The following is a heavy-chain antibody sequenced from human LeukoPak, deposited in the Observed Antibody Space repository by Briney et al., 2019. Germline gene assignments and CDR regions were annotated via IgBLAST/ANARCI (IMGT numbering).Heavy chain of an antibody. CDR3: ARDPTMIGLGDAFDI. D-gene: IGHD3-22*01. J-gene: IGHJ3*02. CDR2: IYYSGST. V-gene: IGHV4-59*01. CDR1: GGSISSYY. Sequence: PSETLSLTCTVSGGSISSYYWSWIRQPPGKGLEWIGYIYYSGSTNYNPSLKSRVTISVGTSKNQFSLKLSSVTAADTAVYYCARDPTMIGLGDAFDIWGQGTMVTVSS.